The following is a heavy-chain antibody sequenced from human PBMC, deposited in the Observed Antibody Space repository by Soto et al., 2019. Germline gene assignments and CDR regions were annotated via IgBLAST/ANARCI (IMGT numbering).Heavy chain of an antibody. V-gene: IGHV3-53*02. D-gene: IGHD5-18*01. CDR3: ARDCSKFSYNYPYYYAMDA. Sequence: EVQLVETGGGLIQPGGSLRLSCSVSGFSVTNNYISWVRQAPGKGLEWVSLLSSSGTTYYADSVRGRFTVSRDDSNNTQHLQMDSLTPKDTAVYYCARDCSKFSYNYPYYYAMDAWGQGTTVSVSS. CDR1: GFSVTNNY. J-gene: IGHJ6*02. CDR2: LSSSGTT.